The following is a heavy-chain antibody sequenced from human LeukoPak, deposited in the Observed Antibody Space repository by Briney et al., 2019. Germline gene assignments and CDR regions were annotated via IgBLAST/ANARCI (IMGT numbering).Heavy chain of an antibody. CDR2: ISSSSSTI. CDR1: GFTFSSYS. CDR3: ARGRYYYGSGSYRLDY. V-gene: IGHV3-48*01. D-gene: IGHD3-10*01. J-gene: IGHJ4*02. Sequence: PGGSLRLSCAASGFTFSSYSMNWVRQAPGKGLEWVSYISSSSSTIYYADSVKGRFTISRDNAKNSLYLQMNSLRAEDTAVYYCARGRYYYGSGSYRLDYWGQGTLVTVSS.